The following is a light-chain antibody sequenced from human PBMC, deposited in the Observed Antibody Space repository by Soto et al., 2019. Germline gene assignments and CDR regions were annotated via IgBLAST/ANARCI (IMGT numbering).Light chain of an antibody. V-gene: IGKV1-8*01. J-gene: IGKJ5*01. CDR3: QQLNSYLIT. Sequence: AIRMTQSPTSFSASTGDRVTSTCRASQGISSYLAWYQQKPGKAPKLLIYAASTLHTGVPSRFSGSGSGTEFTLTISSLQPEDFATYYCQQLNSYLITFGQGTRLEIK. CDR2: AAS. CDR1: QGISSY.